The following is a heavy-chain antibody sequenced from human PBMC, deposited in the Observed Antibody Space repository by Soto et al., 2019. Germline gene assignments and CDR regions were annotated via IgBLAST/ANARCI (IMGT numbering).Heavy chain of an antibody. CDR2: IYYSGST. Sequence: QLQLQESGPGLVKPSETLSLTCTVSGGSISSSSYYWGWIRQPPGKGLEWIGSIYYSGSTYYNPSLKSRVTISVDTSKNQFSLKLSSVTAADTAVYYCARHGSGDSPHLYRFDPGGQGTLVTVSS. V-gene: IGHV4-39*01. D-gene: IGHD4-17*01. J-gene: IGHJ5*02. CDR3: ARHGSGDSPHLYRFDP. CDR1: GGSISSSSYY.